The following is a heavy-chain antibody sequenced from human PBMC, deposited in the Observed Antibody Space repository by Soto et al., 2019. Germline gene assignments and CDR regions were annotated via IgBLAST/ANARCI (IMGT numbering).Heavy chain of an antibody. V-gene: IGHV3-30*18. CDR2: ISYDGRDI. CDR3: VQDRYYDSSGYYPSY. D-gene: IGHD3-22*01. Sequence: QVQLVESGGGVVQPGRSLRLSCAASGFIFSTYGMHWVRQAPGKGLEWVAVISYDGRDILYADSVKGRFTISRADSKNTLYLQMNSLRAADTAMYYCVQDRYYDSSGYYPSYWGQGTLVTVSS. CDR1: GFIFSTYG. J-gene: IGHJ4*02.